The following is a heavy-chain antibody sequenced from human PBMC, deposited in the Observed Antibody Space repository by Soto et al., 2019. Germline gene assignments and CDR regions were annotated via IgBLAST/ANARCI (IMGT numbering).Heavy chain of an antibody. V-gene: IGHV1-18*01. CDR3: ARERGVAPPVAVNTHYYYYMDI. CDR1: GYSFTNYG. J-gene: IGHJ6*03. CDR2: ISAYNGNT. Sequence: QDQLVQSGVEVKKPGASVKVSCKASGYSFTNYGITWVRQAPGQGFEWMGWISAYNGNTNYAQKFQARVTSTKDASTGTAYLELRSLRSDDTAVYSGARERGVAPPVAVNTHYYYYMDIWGKGTTVTVSS. D-gene: IGHD6-19*01.